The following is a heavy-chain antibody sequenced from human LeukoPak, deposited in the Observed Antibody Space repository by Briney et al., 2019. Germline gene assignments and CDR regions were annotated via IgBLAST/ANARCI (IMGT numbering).Heavy chain of an antibody. Sequence: ASVNVSCTASGYTFTSYGISWVRQAPGQGLEWMGWISAYNGNTNYAQKLQGRVTMTTDTSTSTAYMELRSLRSDDTAVYYCARGRRSSSWYPFDYWGQGTLVTVSS. V-gene: IGHV1-18*01. CDR2: ISAYNGNT. J-gene: IGHJ4*02. D-gene: IGHD6-13*01. CDR1: GYTFTSYG. CDR3: ARGRRSSSWYPFDY.